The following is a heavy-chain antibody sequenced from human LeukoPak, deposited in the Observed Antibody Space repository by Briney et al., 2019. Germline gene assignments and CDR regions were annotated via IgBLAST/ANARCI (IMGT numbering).Heavy chain of an antibody. CDR3: ARVFYGEYYFDY. V-gene: IGHV4-30-4*08. J-gene: IGHJ4*02. CDR2: MYYSGST. CDR1: GGSISSGDYY. Sequence: SQTLSLTCTVSGGSISSGDYYWSWIRQPPGKGLEWIGYMYYSGSTYYNPSLKSRVTISVDTSKNQFSLKLSSVTAADTAVYYCARVFYGEYYFDYWGQGTLVTVSS. D-gene: IGHD3-10*01.